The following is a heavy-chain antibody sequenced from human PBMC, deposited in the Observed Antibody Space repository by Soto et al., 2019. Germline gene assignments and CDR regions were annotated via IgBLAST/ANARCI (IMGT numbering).Heavy chain of an antibody. CDR3: ARGRGRSGWYGY. CDR2: INHSGST. V-gene: IGHV4-34*01. CDR1: GGSFSGYY. J-gene: IGHJ4*02. D-gene: IGHD6-19*01. Sequence: QVQLQQWGAGLLKPSETLSLTCAVYGGSFSGYYWSWIRQPPGKGLEWIGEINHSGSTNYNPSLKRRVTISVDTSKNQFSLKLSSVTAADTAVYYCARGRGRSGWYGYWGQGTLVTVSS.